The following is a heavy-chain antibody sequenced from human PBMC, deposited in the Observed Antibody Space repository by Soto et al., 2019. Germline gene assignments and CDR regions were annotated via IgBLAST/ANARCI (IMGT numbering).Heavy chain of an antibody. CDR2: VSFDGSNK. J-gene: IGHJ4*02. V-gene: IGHV3-30-3*01. Sequence: QVQLVESGGGVVQPGRPLKLSFPASGFTFITNPIHWFRQAPAKGLECVAIVSFDGSNKYYADSVKGRFTISRDNSKNTLYLQMSGLTPEDTAFYYCARDQTGITTAGGGRIDHWGQGTLVTVSS. D-gene: IGHD6-13*01. CDR3: ARDQTGITTAGGGRIDH. CDR1: GFTFITNP.